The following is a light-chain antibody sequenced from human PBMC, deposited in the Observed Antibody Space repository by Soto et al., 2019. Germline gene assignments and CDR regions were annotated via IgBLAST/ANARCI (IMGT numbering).Light chain of an antibody. CDR3: QQANSFTLT. J-gene: IGKJ4*01. CDR2: AAS. V-gene: IGKV1-12*01. Sequence: MQKSRAGSSFCSRWGQTLTITCGASQGISRWLGWYQQKQGKAPKILIYAASSLQSGVPSRFSGTVSGTDGTITISSLKQEDGPTYYGQQANSFTLTFGGGTKVDIK. CDR1: QGISRW.